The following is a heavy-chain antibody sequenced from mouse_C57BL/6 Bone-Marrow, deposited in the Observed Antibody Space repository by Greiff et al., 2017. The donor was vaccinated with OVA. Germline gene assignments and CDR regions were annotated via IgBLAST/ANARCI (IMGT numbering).Heavy chain of an antibody. CDR3: AREGNMGYDYESAMDY. CDR1: GYTFTGYW. D-gene: IGHD2-4*01. Sequence: VQVVESGAELMKPGASVKLSCKATGYTFTGYWIEWVKQRPGHGLEWIGEILPGSGSTNYNEKFKGKATFTADTSSNTAYMQLSSLTTEDSAIYYCAREGNMGYDYESAMDYWGQGTSVTVSS. J-gene: IGHJ4*01. CDR2: ILPGSGST. V-gene: IGHV1-9*01.